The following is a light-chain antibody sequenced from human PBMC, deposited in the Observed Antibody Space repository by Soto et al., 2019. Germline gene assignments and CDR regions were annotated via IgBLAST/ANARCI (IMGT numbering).Light chain of an antibody. V-gene: IGLV2-8*01. J-gene: IGLJ1*01. CDR2: EVS. Sequence: QSALTQPPSASGSPGQSVTISCTGTSSDVGGYNYVSWYQQHPGKAPKLMIYEVSKRPSGVPDRFSGSKSGNTASLTVSGLQAEDEADYYCSSYAGSNNFVFGPGPKGTAL. CDR3: SSYAGSNNFV. CDR1: SSDVGGYNY.